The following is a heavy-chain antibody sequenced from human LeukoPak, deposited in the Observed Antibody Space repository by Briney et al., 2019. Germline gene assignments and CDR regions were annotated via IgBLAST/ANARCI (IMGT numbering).Heavy chain of an antibody. J-gene: IGHJ4*02. V-gene: IGHV3-33*01. CDR3: ARDLTGATVTTYFDY. CDR1: GFTFSSYG. D-gene: IGHD4-17*01. CDR2: IWYDGSNK. Sequence: GRSLRLSCAPSGFTFSSYGMHWVRQAPGKGLEWVAVIWYDGSNKYYADSVKGRFTISRDNSKNTLYLQMNSLRADDTAVYYCARDLTGATVTTYFDYWGQGTLVAVSS.